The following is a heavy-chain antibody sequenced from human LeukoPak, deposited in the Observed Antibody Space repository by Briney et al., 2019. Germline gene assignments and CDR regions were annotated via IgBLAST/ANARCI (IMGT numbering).Heavy chain of an antibody. CDR2: INHSGST. Sequence: SETLSLTCAVYGGSFSGYYWSWIRQPSGKGLEWIGEINHSGSTNYNPSLKSQVTISVDTSKNQFSLKLSSVTAADTAVYYCSMRADAFDIWGQGTMVTVSS. J-gene: IGHJ3*02. CDR1: GGSFSGYY. V-gene: IGHV4-34*01. CDR3: SMRADAFDI.